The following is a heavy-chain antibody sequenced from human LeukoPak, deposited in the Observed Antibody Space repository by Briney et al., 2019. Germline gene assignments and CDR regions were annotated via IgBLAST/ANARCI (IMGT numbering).Heavy chain of an antibody. V-gene: IGHV1-18*01. Sequence: GASVKVSCKASGYTFTSYGVSWVRQAPGQGLEWMGWISAYNGNTNYAQKLQGRVTMTTDTSTSTAYMELRSLRSDDTAVYYCARFGEFHYENWFDPWGQGTLVTVSS. CDR3: ARFGEFHYENWFDP. CDR1: GYTFTSYG. J-gene: IGHJ5*02. D-gene: IGHD3-10*01. CDR2: ISAYNGNT.